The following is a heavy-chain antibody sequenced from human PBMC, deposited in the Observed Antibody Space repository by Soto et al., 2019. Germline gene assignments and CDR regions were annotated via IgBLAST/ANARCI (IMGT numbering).Heavy chain of an antibody. CDR3: AKGQRGYHYDLAYGY. CDR1: GFTLSSFG. V-gene: IGHV3-30*18. J-gene: IGHJ4*02. Sequence: QVQLVESGGGVVQPGRSLRLSGAASGFTLSSFGVHWVRQAPGKGLEWVAVISYDGSHKYYADSVKGRFTISRDNSKNTLYLQRNSLRAADTAVYYCAKGQRGYHYDLAYGYWVQGSMGTVSS. CDR2: ISYDGSHK. D-gene: IGHD5-18*01.